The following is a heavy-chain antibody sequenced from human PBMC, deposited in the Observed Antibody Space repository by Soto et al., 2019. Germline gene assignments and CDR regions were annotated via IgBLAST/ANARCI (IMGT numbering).Heavy chain of an antibody. V-gene: IGHV3-23*01. CDR3: ARDPGGHYCTSTSCLYFFDL. J-gene: IGHJ4*02. D-gene: IGHD2-2*01. CDR1: GFTFSNHA. Sequence: HPGGSLRLSCAASGFTFSNHAMNWVRKAQGKGLEWVSTISDSGSTYYADSVKGRFTISRDNSKNTLYLQMNSLRAEDTAVYYCARDPGGHYCTSTSCLYFFDLWGQGTLVTVSS. CDR2: ISDSGST.